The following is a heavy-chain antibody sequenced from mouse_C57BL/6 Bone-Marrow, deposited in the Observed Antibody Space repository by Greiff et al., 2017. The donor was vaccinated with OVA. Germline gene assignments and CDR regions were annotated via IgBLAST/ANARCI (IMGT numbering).Heavy chain of an antibody. D-gene: IGHD2-4*01. V-gene: IGHV1-42*01. CDR3: ARSFDYDGDFDY. Sequence: VQLKQSGPELVKPGASVKISCKASGYSFTGYYMNWVKQSPEKSLEWIGEINPSTGGTTYNQKFKAKATLTVDKSSSTAYMQLKSLTSEDSAVYYCARSFDYDGDFDYWGQGTTLTVSS. J-gene: IGHJ2*01. CDR1: GYSFTGYY. CDR2: INPSTGGT.